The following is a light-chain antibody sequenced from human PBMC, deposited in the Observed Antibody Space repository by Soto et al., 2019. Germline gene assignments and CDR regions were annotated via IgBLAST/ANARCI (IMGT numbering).Light chain of an antibody. J-gene: IGKJ2*01. V-gene: IGKV1-39*01. CDR1: QSISSY. CDR2: AAS. CDR3: QQSYSTPV. Sequence: DLQMTQSPSSLSASVGDRVTITCRASQSISSYLNWYQQKPGKAPKLLISAASSLQSGVPSRFSGSGSGTDFTLTISSLQPDDFATYYCQQSYSTPVFGQGTKLEIK.